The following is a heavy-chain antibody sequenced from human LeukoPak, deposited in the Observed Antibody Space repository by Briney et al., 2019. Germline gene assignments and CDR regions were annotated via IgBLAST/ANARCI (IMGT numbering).Heavy chain of an antibody. D-gene: IGHD5/OR15-5a*01. V-gene: IGHV3-74*01. CDR3: ARQVYNWFDP. J-gene: IGHJ5*02. CDR1: GFTFINAW. Sequence: GGSLRLSCAASGFTFINAWMNWVRQAPGKGLMWVSRINTDETSTSYADSVKGRFTISRDNAKSTVYLQMNSLRAEDTAVYYCARQVYNWFDPWGQGTLVTVSS. CDR2: INTDETST.